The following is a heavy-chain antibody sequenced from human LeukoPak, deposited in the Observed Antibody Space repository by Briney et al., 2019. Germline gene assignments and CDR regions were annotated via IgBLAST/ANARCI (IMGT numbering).Heavy chain of an antibody. D-gene: IGHD6-13*01. V-gene: IGHV1-8*01. J-gene: IGHJ6*03. CDR3: ARDDKAAAGLYYYYYYYMDV. CDR1: GYTFTSYD. CDR2: MNPNSGNT. Sequence: ASVKVSCKASGYTFTSYDINWVRQATGQGLEWMGWMNPNSGNTGYAQKFQGRVTMTRNTSISTAYMELSSLRSEDTAVYYCARDDKAAAGLYYYYYYYMDVWGKGTTVTVSS.